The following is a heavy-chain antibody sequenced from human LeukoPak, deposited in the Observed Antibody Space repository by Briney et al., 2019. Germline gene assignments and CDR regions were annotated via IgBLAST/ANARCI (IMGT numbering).Heavy chain of an antibody. CDR3: ARIAAHPGNYYYYYMDV. J-gene: IGHJ6*03. Sequence: SETLSLTCTVSGGSISSYYWSWIRQPAGKGLEWIGRIYTSWSTNYNPSLKSRVTMSVDTSKNQFSLKLSSVTAADTAVYYCARIAAHPGNYYYYYMDVWGKGTTVTVSS. D-gene: IGHD6-6*01. CDR1: GGSISSYY. CDR2: IYTSWST. V-gene: IGHV4-4*07.